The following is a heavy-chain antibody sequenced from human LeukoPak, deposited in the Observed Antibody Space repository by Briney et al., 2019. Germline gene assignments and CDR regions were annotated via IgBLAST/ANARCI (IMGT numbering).Heavy chain of an antibody. V-gene: IGHV1-2*02. CDR3: ARDIGGRGYDFWSGYYYYYYMDV. CDR1: GYTFTGYY. Sequence: GASVKVSCKASGYTFTGYYIHWVRQAPGQGLEWMGWINPNSDGTNYAQNFQGRVTMTRDTSISTAYMELSSLRSDDTAVYYCARDIGGRGYDFWSGYYYYYYMDVWGKGTTVTVSS. D-gene: IGHD3-3*01. J-gene: IGHJ6*03. CDR2: INPNSDGT.